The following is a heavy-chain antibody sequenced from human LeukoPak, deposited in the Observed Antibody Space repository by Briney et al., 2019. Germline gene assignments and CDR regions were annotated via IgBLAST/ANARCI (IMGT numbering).Heavy chain of an antibody. D-gene: IGHD3-22*01. CDR3: AKDLSSIYDSSGPEPFDY. CDR1: GFTFSSYG. V-gene: IGHV3-30*18. J-gene: IGHJ4*02. Sequence: PGRSLRLSCAASGFTFSSYGMHWVRQAPGKGLEWVAVISYDGSNKYYADSVKGRFTISRDNSKNTLYLQMNSLRAEDTAVYYCAKDLSSIYDSSGPEPFDYWGRGTLVPVSS. CDR2: ISYDGSNK.